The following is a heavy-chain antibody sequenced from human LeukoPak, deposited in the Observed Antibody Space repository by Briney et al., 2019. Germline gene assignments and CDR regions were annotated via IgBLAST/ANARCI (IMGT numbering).Heavy chain of an antibody. J-gene: IGHJ5*02. V-gene: IGHV4-59*01. Sequence: SETLSLTCTVSGGSISSYYWSWIRQPPGKGLEWIGYIYYSGSTNYSPSLKSRVTISVDTSKNQFSLKLSSVTAADTAVHYCARDRPTPYSSSSTRWFDPWGQGTLVTVSS. CDR1: GGSISSYY. D-gene: IGHD6-13*01. CDR2: IYYSGST. CDR3: ARDRPTPYSSSSTRWFDP.